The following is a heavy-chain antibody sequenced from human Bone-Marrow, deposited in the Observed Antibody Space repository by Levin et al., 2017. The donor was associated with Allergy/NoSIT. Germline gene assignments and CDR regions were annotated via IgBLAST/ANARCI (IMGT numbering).Heavy chain of an antibody. Sequence: PSETLSLTCEVSGDSLTNSYSWGWVRQSPGKGLEWIGSIYASGDSYYSPSLKSRVTISLDTSKNQFSLRLRTVTAADTAVYFCGRVLYSNYAVDPLGQGTRVTVSA. D-gene: IGHD4-11*01. V-gene: IGHV4-38-2*01. CDR2: IYASGDS. CDR1: GDSLTNSYS. J-gene: IGHJ5*02. CDR3: GRVLYSNYAVDP.